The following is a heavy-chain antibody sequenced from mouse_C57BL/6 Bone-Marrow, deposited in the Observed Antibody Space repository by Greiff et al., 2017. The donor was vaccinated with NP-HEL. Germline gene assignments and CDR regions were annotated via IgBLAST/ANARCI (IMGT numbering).Heavy chain of an antibody. V-gene: IGHV1-52*01. CDR3: ARSLIYVNAMDY. D-gene: IGHD1-1*01. J-gene: IGHJ4*01. CDR2: IDPSDSET. CDR1: GYTFTSYW. Sequence: QVQLQQPGAELVRPGSSVKLSCKASGYTFTSYWMHWVKQRPIQGLEWIGNIDPSDSETHYNQKFKDKSTLTVDKSASTAYMLLSSLTSADSAVYYWARSLIYVNAMDYWGQGTSVTVSS.